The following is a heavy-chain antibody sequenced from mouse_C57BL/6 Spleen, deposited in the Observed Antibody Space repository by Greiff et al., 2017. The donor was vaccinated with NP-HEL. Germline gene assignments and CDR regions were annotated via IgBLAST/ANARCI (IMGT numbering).Heavy chain of an antibody. V-gene: IGHV3-2*02. CDR2: ISNSGST. Sequence: VQLKESGPGLVKPSQSLSLTCTVTGYSITSGYGWNWIRQFPGNKLEWMGYISNSGSTNYKPSLKSRISITRDTSKNQFFLQLNSVTTEDTATYYCARTARIKYWGQGTTLTVSS. CDR3: ARTARIKY. J-gene: IGHJ2*01. D-gene: IGHD1-2*01. CDR1: GYSITSGYG.